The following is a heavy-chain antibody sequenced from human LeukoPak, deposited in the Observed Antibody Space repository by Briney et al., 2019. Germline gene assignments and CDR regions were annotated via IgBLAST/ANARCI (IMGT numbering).Heavy chain of an antibody. CDR1: GYTFTSYD. D-gene: IGHD1-26*01. CDR3: ARAPLSLPLPFPFDY. Sequence: ASVKVSCKASGYTFTSYDINWVRQAPGQGLEWMGIINPSGGSTSYAQKFQGRVTMTRDTSTSTVYMELSSLRSEDTAVYYCARAPLSLPLPFPFDYWGQGTLVTVSS. CDR2: INPSGGST. V-gene: IGHV1-46*01. J-gene: IGHJ4*02.